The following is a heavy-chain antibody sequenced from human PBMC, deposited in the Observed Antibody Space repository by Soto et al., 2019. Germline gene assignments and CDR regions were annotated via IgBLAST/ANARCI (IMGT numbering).Heavy chain of an antibody. J-gene: IGHJ4*02. V-gene: IGHV2-5*01. CDR2: IYWSDEK. CDR1: GFSLSISGEG. D-gene: IGHD3-16*01. Sequence: QITLKESGPTLVKPTQPLTLTCTFSGFSLSISGEGVGWIRQPPGKALEWLALIYWSDEKQYSPSLKNRLTINTDTSKNEVVLTITNMDRVDTGTYYCARLVYRAGGRIFDSWGQGSLVTVSS. CDR3: ARLVYRAGGRIFDS.